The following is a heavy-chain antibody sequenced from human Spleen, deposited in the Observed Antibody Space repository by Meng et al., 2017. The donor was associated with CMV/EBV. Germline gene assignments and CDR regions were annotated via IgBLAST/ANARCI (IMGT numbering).Heavy chain of an antibody. Sequence: LVKVSCKASGYTFTSYGISWVRQAPGQGLEWMGGIIPIFGTANYAQKFQGRVTITTDESTSTAYMELSSLRSEDTAVYYCARNRECITIFGVGMDVWGQGTTVTVSS. CDR1: GYTFTSYG. V-gene: IGHV1-69*05. CDR3: ARNRECITIFGVGMDV. CDR2: IIPIFGTA. D-gene: IGHD3-3*01. J-gene: IGHJ6*02.